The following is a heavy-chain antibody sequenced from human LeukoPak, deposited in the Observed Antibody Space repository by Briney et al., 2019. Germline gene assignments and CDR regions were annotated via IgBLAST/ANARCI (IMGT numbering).Heavy chain of an antibody. CDR3: AKDLYWTGADAFDI. CDR2: ISGSGIST. D-gene: IGHD3/OR15-3a*01. V-gene: IGHV3-23*01. CDR1: GGSFSGYY. Sequence: ETLSLTCAVYGGSFSGYYWSWIRQPPGKGLEWVSGISGSGISTYYADSVKGRFTISRDSSKNTLYLQMNSLRAEDTAVYYCAKDLYWTGADAFDIWGQGTMVTVSS. J-gene: IGHJ3*02.